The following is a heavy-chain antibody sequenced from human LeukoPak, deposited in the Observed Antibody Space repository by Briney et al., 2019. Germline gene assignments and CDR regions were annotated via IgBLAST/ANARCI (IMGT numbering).Heavy chain of an antibody. CDR3: ARCRPSSIAARPLAAPDY. CDR2: INHSGST. CDR1: GGSFSGYY. Sequence: SETLSLTCAVYGGSFSGYYWSWIRQPPGKGLEWIGEINHSGSTNYNPSLKSRVTISVGTSKNQFSLKLSSVTAADTAVYYCARCRPSSIAARPLAAPDYWGQGTLVTVSS. J-gene: IGHJ4*02. V-gene: IGHV4-34*01. D-gene: IGHD6-6*01.